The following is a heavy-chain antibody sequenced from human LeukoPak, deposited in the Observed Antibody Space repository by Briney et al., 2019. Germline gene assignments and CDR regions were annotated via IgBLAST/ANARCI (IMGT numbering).Heavy chain of an antibody. Sequence: PGGSLRLSCAASGFTFSSYSMNWVRQAPGRGLEWVSAISGSGGSTYYADSVRGRFTISRDNSKNTLYLQMNSLRAEDTAVYYCAKVAQPITMIVVVISFDYWGRGTLVTVSS. CDR1: GFTFSSYS. CDR3: AKVAQPITMIVVVISFDY. D-gene: IGHD3-22*01. V-gene: IGHV3-23*01. CDR2: ISGSGGST. J-gene: IGHJ4*02.